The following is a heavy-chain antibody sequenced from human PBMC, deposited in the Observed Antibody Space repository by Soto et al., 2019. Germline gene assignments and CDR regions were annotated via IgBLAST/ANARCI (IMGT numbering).Heavy chain of an antibody. CDR3: ASSTRKGYWYFDL. D-gene: IGHD5-12*01. CDR2: ISGSGGST. Sequence: EVQLLESGGGLVQPGGSLRLSCAASGFTFSSYAMSWVRQAPGKGLEWVSAISGSGGSTYYADSVKGRFTISRDNSKNTLYLQMNSLRAEDTAVYYCASSTRKGYWYFDLWGRGTLVTVSS. J-gene: IGHJ2*01. V-gene: IGHV3-23*01. CDR1: GFTFSSYA.